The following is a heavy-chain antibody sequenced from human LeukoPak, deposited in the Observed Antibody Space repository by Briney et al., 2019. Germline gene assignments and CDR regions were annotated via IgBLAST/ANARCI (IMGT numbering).Heavy chain of an antibody. J-gene: IGHJ3*02. CDR2: IKQDGNEK. D-gene: IGHD5-24*01. V-gene: IGHV3-7*01. Sequence: PGGSLRPSCAGSGFNFGNYWMSWVRQTPGKGLEWVANIKQDGNEKFYVDSVRGRFNIFRENAKNSLYLQMNSLRAEDTAVYYCARARRDRNTGLAFDIWGQGTMATVSS. CDR3: ARARRDRNTGLAFDI. CDR1: GFNFGNYW.